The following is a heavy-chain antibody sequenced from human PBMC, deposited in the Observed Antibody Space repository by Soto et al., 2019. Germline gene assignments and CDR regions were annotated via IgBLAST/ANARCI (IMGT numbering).Heavy chain of an antibody. D-gene: IGHD6-13*01. CDR3: ATNLEAAAGPFDH. V-gene: IGHV4-39*01. CDR1: GGSVSSDSYS. CDR2: IYSSENT. J-gene: IGHJ4*02. Sequence: SETLSLTCTVSGGSVSSDSYSWGWIRQSPGKGLEWIATIYSSENTYYNPSLLSRVTISVDTSKNEFSLRLSSMTAADTAVYYCATNLEAAAGPFDHWGQGTLVTVSS.